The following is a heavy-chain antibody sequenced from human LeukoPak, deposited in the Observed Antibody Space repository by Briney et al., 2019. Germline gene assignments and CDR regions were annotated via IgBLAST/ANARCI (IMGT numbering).Heavy chain of an antibody. J-gene: IGHJ6*02. V-gene: IGHV1-2*02. Sequence: ASVKVSCKASGYTFSAYYIHWVRQAPGQGLEWMGWINPNSGGTILPQKFQGRVTMTRDTSVSTAYLQWSSLKASDTAMYYCARLVLGSSSSSLNYGMDVWGQGTTVTVAS. CDR2: INPNSGGT. D-gene: IGHD6-6*01. CDR1: GYTFSAYY. CDR3: ARLVLGSSSSSLNYGMDV.